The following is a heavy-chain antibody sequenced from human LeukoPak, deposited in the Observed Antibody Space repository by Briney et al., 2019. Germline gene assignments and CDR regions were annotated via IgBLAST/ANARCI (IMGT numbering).Heavy chain of an antibody. CDR3: ARAEVASQYYYYYHMDV. CDR1: GFSFISYS. V-gene: IGHV3-48*01. J-gene: IGHJ6*03. CDR2: ISSSSSTI. Sequence: SGGSLRLSCAASGFSFISYSMNWVRQAPGKGLEWVSYISSSSSTIYYADSVKGRFTVSRDNAMNSLYLQMNSLRAEDTAVYYCARAEVASQYYYYYHMDVWGKGTTVTVSS. D-gene: IGHD2-15*01.